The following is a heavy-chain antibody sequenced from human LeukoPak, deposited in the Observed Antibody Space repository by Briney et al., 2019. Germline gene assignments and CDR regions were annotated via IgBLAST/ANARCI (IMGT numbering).Heavy chain of an antibody. Sequence: GGSLRPSCAASGFTFSSYSMNWVRQAPGKGLEWVSSISSSSSYIYYADSVKGRFTIFRDNAKNSLYLQMNSLRAEDTAVYYCARDLGWFDPWGQGTLVTVSS. CDR1: GFTFSSYS. V-gene: IGHV3-21*01. CDR2: ISSSSSYI. CDR3: ARDLGWFDP. J-gene: IGHJ5*02.